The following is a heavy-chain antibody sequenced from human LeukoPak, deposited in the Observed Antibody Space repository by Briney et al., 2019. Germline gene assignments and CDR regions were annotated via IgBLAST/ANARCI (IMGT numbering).Heavy chain of an antibody. J-gene: IGHJ4*02. D-gene: IGHD5-24*01. CDR3: VRGRDGYNP. Sequence: GSLRLSCAASGFTFSSYGMSWIRQPPGKGLEWIGEINHSGSTNYNPSLKSRVTISVDTSKNQFSLRLTSVTAADTAVYYCVRGRDGYNPWGQGTLVTVSS. CDR1: GFTFSSYG. V-gene: IGHV4-34*01. CDR2: INHSGST.